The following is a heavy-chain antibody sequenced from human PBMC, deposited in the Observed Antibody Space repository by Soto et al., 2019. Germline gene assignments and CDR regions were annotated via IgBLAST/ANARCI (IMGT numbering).Heavy chain of an antibody. D-gene: IGHD5-12*01. Sequence: ASVKVSCKASGYTFTSYAMNWVRQAPGQGLEWMGWINTNTGNPTYAQGFTGRFVFSLDTSVSTAYLQICSLKAEDTAVYYCARDALDSGYDFDDYYYYYGMDVWGQGTTVTVSS. V-gene: IGHV7-4-1*01. J-gene: IGHJ6*02. CDR1: GYTFTSYA. CDR2: INTNTGNP. CDR3: ARDALDSGYDFDDYYYYYGMDV.